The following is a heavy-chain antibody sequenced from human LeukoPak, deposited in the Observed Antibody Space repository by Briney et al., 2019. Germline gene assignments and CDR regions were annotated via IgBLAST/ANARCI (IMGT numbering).Heavy chain of an antibody. CDR1: GGSISSSSYY. CDR2: IYTSGST. Sequence: PSETLSLTCTVSGGSISSSSYYWSWIRQPAGKGLEWIGRIYTSGSTNYNPSLKSRVTMSVDTSKNQFSLKLSSVTAADTAVYYCARATPGDYVVDYWGQGTLVTVSS. V-gene: IGHV4-61*02. CDR3: ARATPGDYVVDY. D-gene: IGHD4-17*01. J-gene: IGHJ4*02.